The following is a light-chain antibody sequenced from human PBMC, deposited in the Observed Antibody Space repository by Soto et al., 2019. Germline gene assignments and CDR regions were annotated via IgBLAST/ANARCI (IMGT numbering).Light chain of an antibody. CDR1: QSVTSSH. V-gene: IGKV3-20*01. Sequence: EIVLTQSPGTLSLSPGERATLSCRASQSVTSSHLAWYQQKPGQAPRLLIYGASSRATGIPDRFSGRGSGTDFTLTISRLEPEEFAVYYCQQYGSSPRTFGQGTKVEIK. J-gene: IGKJ1*01. CDR3: QQYGSSPRT. CDR2: GAS.